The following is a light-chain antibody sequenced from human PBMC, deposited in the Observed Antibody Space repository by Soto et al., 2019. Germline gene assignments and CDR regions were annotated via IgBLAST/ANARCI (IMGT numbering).Light chain of an antibody. CDR3: QSYDSSLSGRVV. J-gene: IGLJ2*01. Sequence: QSVLTQPPSVSRAPGQRVTISCTGSSSNIGAGYDVHWYQQLPGTAPKLLIYGNSNRPSGVPDRFSGSKSGTSASLAITGLQAEDEADYYCQSYDSSLSGRVVFGGGTKVTVL. CDR2: GNS. CDR1: SSNIGAGYD. V-gene: IGLV1-40*01.